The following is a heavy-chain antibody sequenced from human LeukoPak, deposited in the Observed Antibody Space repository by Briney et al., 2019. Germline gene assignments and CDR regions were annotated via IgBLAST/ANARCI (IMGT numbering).Heavy chain of an antibody. CDR3: ARSRYGDYGGGWFDP. J-gene: IGHJ5*02. D-gene: IGHD4-17*01. V-gene: IGHV4-31*03. Sequence: PSQTLSLTCTVSGGSISSGGYYWSWIRQHPGKGLEWIGYIYYSGSTYYNPSLKSRVTISVDTSKNQSSLKLSSVTAADTAVYYCARSRYGDYGGGWFDPWGQGTLVTVSS. CDR2: IYYSGST. CDR1: GGSISSGGYY.